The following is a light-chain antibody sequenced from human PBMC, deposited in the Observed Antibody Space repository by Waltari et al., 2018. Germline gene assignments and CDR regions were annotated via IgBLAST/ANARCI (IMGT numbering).Light chain of an antibody. CDR2: GAS. Sequence: EIVMTQSPATLSVSPGERATLSCRASQSVSSKLAWYQQKPGQAPRLLIYGASTRATGVPARFSGSGSGPEYILTISSLQSEDFAVYYCQHHNNWPPRWTFSQGTKVEIK. V-gene: IGKV3-15*01. CDR3: QHHNNWPPRWT. J-gene: IGKJ1*01. CDR1: QSVSSK.